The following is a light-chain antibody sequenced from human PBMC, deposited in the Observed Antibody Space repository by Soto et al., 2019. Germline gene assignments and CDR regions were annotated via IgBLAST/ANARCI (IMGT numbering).Light chain of an antibody. CDR3: QQYGTSPYT. CDR2: GAS. CDR1: QGVSSSY. Sequence: ENVVTQSPGTLALSPGERATLSCRASQGVSSSYLAWYQLKPGQAPRLLIYGASSRATGIPDRFSGSGSGTDFTLTISRLEPEDSAVYYCQQYGTSPYTFGQGTKLEIK. J-gene: IGKJ2*01. V-gene: IGKV3-20*01.